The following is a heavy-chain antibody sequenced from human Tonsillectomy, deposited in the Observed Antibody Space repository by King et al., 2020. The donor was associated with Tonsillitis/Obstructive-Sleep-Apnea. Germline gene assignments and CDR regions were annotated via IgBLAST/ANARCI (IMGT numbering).Heavy chain of an antibody. Sequence: VQLQESGPGLGKPSGTLSLTCAVSGGSISRNNWWSWVCQSPGKGLEGLGESDLSVSTNYNPSLNSRVTISIDKSNNQFSLKLSSVTAADTAVYYCATIKNVASAGLVDYWGQGTLVTVSS. V-gene: IGHV4-4*02. CDR3: ATIKNVASAGLVDY. J-gene: IGHJ4*02. D-gene: IGHD6-13*01. CDR1: GGSISRNNW. CDR2: SDLSVST.